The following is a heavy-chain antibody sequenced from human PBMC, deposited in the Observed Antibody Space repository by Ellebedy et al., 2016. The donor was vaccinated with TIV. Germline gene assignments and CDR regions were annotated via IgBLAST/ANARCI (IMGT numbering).Heavy chain of an antibody. D-gene: IGHD3-10*01. V-gene: IGHV3-53*01. CDR3: ASRPRG. CDR2: IYSGGST. Sequence: GESLKISCAASGFTVSNNYMSWVRQAPGKGLEWVSVIYSGGSTYYADSVKGRFTISRDNSKNTRYLQMNRLRAEDTAVNYCASRPRGWGQGTLVTVSS. J-gene: IGHJ4*02. CDR1: GFTVSNNY.